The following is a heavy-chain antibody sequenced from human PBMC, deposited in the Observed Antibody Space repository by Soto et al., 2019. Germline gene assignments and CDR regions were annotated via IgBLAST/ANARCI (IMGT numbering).Heavy chain of an antibody. CDR3: AKDQYYYDSSGSSGAFDI. J-gene: IGHJ3*02. D-gene: IGHD3-22*01. CDR1: GFTFSSYA. V-gene: IGHV3-23*01. CDR2: ISGSGGST. Sequence: HPGGSLRLSCAASGFTFSSYAMSWVRQAPGKGLEWVSAISGSGGSTYYADSVKGRFTISRDNSKNTLYLQMNSLRAEDTAVYYCAKDQYYYDSSGSSGAFDIWGQGTMVTVSS.